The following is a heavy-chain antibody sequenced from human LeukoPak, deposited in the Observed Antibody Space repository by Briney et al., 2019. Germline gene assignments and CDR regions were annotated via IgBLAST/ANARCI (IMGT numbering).Heavy chain of an antibody. CDR3: AIYSGYGTSAFDI. CDR1: GFTFSSYA. CDR2: ISGGGGST. Sequence: GGSLRLSCAASGFTFSSYAMTWVRQGPGKGLEWVSDISGGGGSTYYADSVKGRFTISRDNSKNTLYLQMHSLRAEDTAVYYCAIYSGYGTSAFDIWGQGTMVTVSS. D-gene: IGHD5-12*01. J-gene: IGHJ3*02. V-gene: IGHV3-23*01.